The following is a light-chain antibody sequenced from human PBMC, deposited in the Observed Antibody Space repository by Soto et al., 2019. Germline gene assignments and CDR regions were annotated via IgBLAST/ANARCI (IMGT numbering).Light chain of an antibody. Sequence: DIQMTQSPSSVSASVGDRVTITCRSSEDISTWLAWYQQKPGKAHKLLIYAASSLQSGVPSRFSGSGSGTDFTLTISSLQPEDFATYYCQHADSFPLITFGQGTRLENK. CDR2: AAS. V-gene: IGKV1-12*01. J-gene: IGKJ5*01. CDR1: EDISTW. CDR3: QHADSFPLIT.